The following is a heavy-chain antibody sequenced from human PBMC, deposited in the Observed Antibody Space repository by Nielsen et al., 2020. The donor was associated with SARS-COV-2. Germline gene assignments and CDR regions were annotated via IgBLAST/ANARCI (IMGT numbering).Heavy chain of an antibody. J-gene: IGHJ4*02. CDR3: ARDSSFRNEAVAVPLGY. V-gene: IGHV3-13*01. CDR1: GFTFSSYD. D-gene: IGHD6-19*01. Sequence: GGSLRLSCAASGFTFSSYDMHWVRQATGKGLEWVSAIGTAGDTYYPGSVKGRFTISRENAKNSLYLQMNSLRAGDTAVYYCARDSSFRNEAVAVPLGYWGQGTLVTVSS. CDR2: IGTAGDT.